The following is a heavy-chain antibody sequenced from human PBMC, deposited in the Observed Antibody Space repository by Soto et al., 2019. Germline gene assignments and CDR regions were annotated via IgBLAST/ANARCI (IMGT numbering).Heavy chain of an antibody. V-gene: IGHV4-59*08. CDR3: VSHRNYIVVSGSFFDY. CDR2: IYYSGST. Sequence: SETLSLTCTVSGGSISSYYWSWIRQPPGKGLEWIGYIYYSGSTFYNPSLKSRLTISVDTSKNQFSLKLTSVTAADTAVYFCVSHRNYIVVSGSFFDYWSQGTLVTVSS. J-gene: IGHJ4*02. CDR1: GGSISSYY. D-gene: IGHD6-19*01.